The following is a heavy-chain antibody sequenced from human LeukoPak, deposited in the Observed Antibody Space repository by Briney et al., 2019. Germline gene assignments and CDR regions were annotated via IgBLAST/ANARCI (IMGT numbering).Heavy chain of an antibody. J-gene: IGHJ4*02. V-gene: IGHV3-23*01. Sequence: PGGSLRLSCAASGFTFSSYAMSWVRQAPGKGLEGVSAISGSGGSTYYADSVKGRFTISRDNSKNTLYLQMNSLRAEDTAVYYCASHIGKERSGNFDYWGQGTLVTVSS. D-gene: IGHD1-1*01. CDR3: ASHIGKERSGNFDY. CDR2: ISGSGGST. CDR1: GFTFSSYA.